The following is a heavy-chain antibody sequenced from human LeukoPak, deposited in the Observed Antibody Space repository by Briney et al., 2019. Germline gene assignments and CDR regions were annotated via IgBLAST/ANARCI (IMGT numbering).Heavy chain of an antibody. J-gene: IGHJ4*02. V-gene: IGHV4-4*07. CDR3: ARDPQLGPFDY. CDR2: IYTSGRT. CDR1: GGSISSYY. Sequence: SESLSLTCTVSGGSISSYYWSWIRQPAGKGLEWIGRIYTSGRTNYNPSLKSRVTMSVDTSKKQFSLKLSSVTAADTAVYYCARDPQLGPFDYWGQGTLVTVSS. D-gene: IGHD6-6*01.